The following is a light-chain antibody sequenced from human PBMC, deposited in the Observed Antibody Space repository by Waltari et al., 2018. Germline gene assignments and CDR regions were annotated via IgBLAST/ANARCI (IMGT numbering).Light chain of an antibody. CDR2: DVS. CDR1: SSDVGGYDS. Sequence: QSALTQPASVSGSPGQSINISCAGTSSDVGGYDSVSWYQQHPGKAPKLMIYDVSNRPSGVSSRFSGSKSGNTASLTISGLQAEDEANYYCSSYTTSITLVFGGGTKLTVL. J-gene: IGLJ2*01. V-gene: IGLV2-14*03. CDR3: SSYTTSITLV.